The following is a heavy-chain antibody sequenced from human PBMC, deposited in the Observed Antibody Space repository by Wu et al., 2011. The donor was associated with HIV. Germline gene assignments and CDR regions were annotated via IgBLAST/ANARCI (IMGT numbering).Heavy chain of an antibody. J-gene: IGHJ4*02. V-gene: IGHV5-51*01. Sequence: GWVRQMPGKGLEWMGSSILVTLIPDTARPSQGQVTISADKSISTAYLQWTSLTASDAAMYYCARSSGYNYGYAFDYWGQGTLVTVSS. CDR3: ARSSGYNYGYAFDY. D-gene: IGHD5-18*01. CDR2: SILVTLIP.